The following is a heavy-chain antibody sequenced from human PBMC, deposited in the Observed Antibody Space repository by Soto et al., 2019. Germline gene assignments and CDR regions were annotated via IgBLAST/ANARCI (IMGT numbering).Heavy chain of an antibody. V-gene: IGHV3-30*18. D-gene: IGHD3-3*01. CDR3: AKTAHQYYDFFIGYSHFDS. CDR1: GFSLSSYA. CDR2: MSYDGDKK. J-gene: IGHJ4*02. Sequence: QVQLVESGGGVVRPGRSLRLSCAASGFSLSSYAMHWVRQAPGKGLEWVAVMSYDGDKKYFAEFVKGRFTIYRDRSKNTLNLQINSLRTEDTALYFCAKTAHQYYDFFIGYSHFDSLGQGILVTVSS.